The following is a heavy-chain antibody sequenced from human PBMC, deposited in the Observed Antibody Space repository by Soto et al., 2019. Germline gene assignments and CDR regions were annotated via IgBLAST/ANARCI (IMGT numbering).Heavy chain of an antibody. CDR2: ISSSSSYI. D-gene: IGHD2-2*01. V-gene: IGHV3-21*01. CDR3: ARDLLKSCSSTSCYSPPSMDV. J-gene: IGHJ6*03. CDR1: GFTFSSYS. Sequence: GGSLRLSCAASGFTFSSYSMNWVRQAPGKGLEWVSSISSSSSYIYYADSVKGRFTISRDNAKNSLYLQMNSLRAEDTAVYYCARDLLKSCSSTSCYSPPSMDVWGKGTTVTVSS.